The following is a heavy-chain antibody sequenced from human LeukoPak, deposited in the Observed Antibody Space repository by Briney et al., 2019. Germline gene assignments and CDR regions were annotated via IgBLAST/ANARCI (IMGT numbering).Heavy chain of an antibody. V-gene: IGHV4-34*01. D-gene: IGHD1-1*01. J-gene: IGHJ5*02. CDR1: GGSFSGYY. CDR3: ARENWNRNWFDP. Sequence: SETLSLTCAVYGGSFSGYYWSWIRQPPGKGLEWIGEINHSGSTNYNPSLKSRVTISVDTSKNQFSLKLSSVTAADTAVYYCARENWNRNWFDPWGQGTLVTVSS. CDR2: INHSGST.